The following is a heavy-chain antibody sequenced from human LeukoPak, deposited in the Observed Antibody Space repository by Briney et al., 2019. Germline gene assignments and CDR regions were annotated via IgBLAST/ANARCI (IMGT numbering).Heavy chain of an antibody. Sequence: SETLSLTCTVSGGSISSYYWSWIRQLPGKGLEWIGYIYYSGSTNYNPSLKSRVTISVDTSKNQFSLKLSSVTAADTAVYYCARVAGRGYSYGYYYYYGMDVWGQGTTVTVSS. V-gene: IGHV4-59*01. CDR2: IYYSGST. CDR3: ARVAGRGYSYGYYYYYGMDV. J-gene: IGHJ6*02. D-gene: IGHD5-18*01. CDR1: GGSISSYY.